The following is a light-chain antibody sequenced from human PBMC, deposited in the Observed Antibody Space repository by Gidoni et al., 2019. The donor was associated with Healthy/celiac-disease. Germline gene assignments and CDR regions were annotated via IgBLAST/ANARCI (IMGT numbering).Light chain of an antibody. CDR1: NIGSKS. CDR3: QVWDSSSDHVV. V-gene: IGLV3-21*02. CDR2: ADS. J-gene: IGLJ2*01. Sequence: SSVLTQPPSVSVATGQTARITCGGNNIGSKSVHWYQQNPGQAPVLVVYADSDRPSGIPERFSGSNSGNTATLTISRVEAGDEADYYCQVWDSSSDHVVFGGGTKLTVL.